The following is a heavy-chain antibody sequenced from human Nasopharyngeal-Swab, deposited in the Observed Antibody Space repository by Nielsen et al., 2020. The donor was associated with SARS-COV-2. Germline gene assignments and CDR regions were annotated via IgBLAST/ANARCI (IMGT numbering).Heavy chain of an antibody. V-gene: IGHV3-33*01. CDR1: GFTFSSYG. CDR3: ARDRGTYSGGCYYYYYGMDV. Sequence: GGSLRLSCAASGFTFSSYGMHWVRHAPGKGLGWVAVIWYDGSNKNYADSVKGRFTISRDNSKNTLSLQMNSLRAEDTAVYYCARDRGTYSGGCYYYYYGMDVWGQGTTVTVSS. J-gene: IGHJ6*02. D-gene: IGHD1-26*01. CDR2: IWYDGSNK.